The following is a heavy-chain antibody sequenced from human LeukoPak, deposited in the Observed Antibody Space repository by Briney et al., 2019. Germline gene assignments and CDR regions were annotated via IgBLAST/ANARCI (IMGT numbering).Heavy chain of an antibody. CDR3: ARGAVAGKWKGDFQH. V-gene: IGHV4-59*08. Sequence: KPSETLSPTCTVSGGSISSYYWSWIRQPPGKGLEWIGYIYYSGSTNYNPSLKSRVTISVDTSKNQFSLKLSSVTAADTAVYYCARGAVAGKWKGDFQHWGQGTLVTVSS. J-gene: IGHJ1*01. D-gene: IGHD6-19*01. CDR1: GGSISSYY. CDR2: IYYSGST.